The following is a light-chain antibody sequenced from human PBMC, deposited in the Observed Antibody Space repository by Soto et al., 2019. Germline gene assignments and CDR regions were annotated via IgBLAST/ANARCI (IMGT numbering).Light chain of an antibody. CDR2: GNY. V-gene: IGLV1-40*01. Sequence: QSVLTQPPSVSGAPGQRVTISCTGSSSNIGAPYDVHWYQQLPGRAPKLLIYGNYNRPSGVPDRFSGSKSDTSASLAITGLQSEDEADYYCQSYDNSLSGYVFGTGTKLTVL. CDR3: QSYDNSLSGYV. J-gene: IGLJ1*01. CDR1: SSNIGAPYD.